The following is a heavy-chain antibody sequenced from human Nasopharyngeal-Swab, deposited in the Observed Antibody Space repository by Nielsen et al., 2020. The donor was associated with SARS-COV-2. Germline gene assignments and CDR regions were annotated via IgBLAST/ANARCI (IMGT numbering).Heavy chain of an antibody. CDR1: GYTLTELS. D-gene: IGHD6-19*01. V-gene: IGHV1-24*01. J-gene: IGHJ4*02. CDR3: AARGQWLGAPFDY. CDR2: FDPEDGET. Sequence: ASVKVSCKVSGYTLTELSMHWVRQAPGKGLEWMGGFDPEDGETIYTQKFQGRVTMTEDTSTDTAYMELSSLRSEDTAVYYCAARGQWLGAPFDYWGQGTLVTVSS.